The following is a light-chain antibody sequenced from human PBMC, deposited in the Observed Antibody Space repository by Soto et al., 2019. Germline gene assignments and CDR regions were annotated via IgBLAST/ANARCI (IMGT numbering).Light chain of an antibody. J-gene: IGLJ1*01. V-gene: IGLV2-14*03. CDR3: SSYTSTSTLYV. Sequence: QPASVSGSPGQPVTISCTGTISDIGGYNYVSWYQQLPGKVPKLIIYDVSNRPSGVSDRFSGSKSGNAASLTISGLQAEDEADYYCSSYTSTSTLYVFGTGTKVTVL. CDR1: ISDIGGYNY. CDR2: DVS.